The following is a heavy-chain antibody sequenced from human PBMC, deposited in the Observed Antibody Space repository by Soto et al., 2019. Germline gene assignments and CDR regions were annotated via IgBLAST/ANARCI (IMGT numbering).Heavy chain of an antibody. J-gene: IGHJ4*02. CDR1: GGTFSSYA. Sequence: QVQLVQSGAEVKKPGSSVKVSCKASGGTFSSYAISWVRQAPGQGLEWMGGIIPIFGTANYAQKFQGRVTITAEESTSTAYMELSNLRFEDTDVYYCARERDSRMHYFDYWGQGTLVTVSS. CDR3: ARERDSRMHYFDY. V-gene: IGHV1-69*01. CDR2: IIPIFGTA. D-gene: IGHD3-22*01.